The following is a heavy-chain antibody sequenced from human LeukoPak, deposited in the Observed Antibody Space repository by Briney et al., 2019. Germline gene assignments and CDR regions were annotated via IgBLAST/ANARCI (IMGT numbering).Heavy chain of an antibody. CDR2: IFYSGTT. D-gene: IGHD2-15*01. V-gene: IGHV4-59*08. Sequence: SETLSLTCTVSGGSIRSYYWSWIRQPPGKGLEWVGYIFYSGTTDSNPSLKSRVTISVDTSKNQFSLKLSSVTAADTAVYYCARTYCSGGSCHFYYWGQGTLVTVSS. CDR1: GGSIRSYY. CDR3: ARTYCSGGSCHFYY. J-gene: IGHJ4*02.